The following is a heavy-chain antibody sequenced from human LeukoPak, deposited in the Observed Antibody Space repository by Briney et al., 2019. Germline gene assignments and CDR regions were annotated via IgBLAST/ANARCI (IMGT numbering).Heavy chain of an antibody. CDR3: ATGAADAFPYFRH. Sequence: SETLSLTCAVYGGSFSGYYRSWIRQPPGEGLEWIGEINHSGSTNYNPSLKSRVTISVDTSNNQFSLKLTPVTAADTAVYYCATGAADAFPYFRHWGQGTPVTVSS. V-gene: IGHV4-34*01. CDR1: GGSFSGYY. D-gene: IGHD6-13*01. CDR2: INHSGST. J-gene: IGHJ1*01.